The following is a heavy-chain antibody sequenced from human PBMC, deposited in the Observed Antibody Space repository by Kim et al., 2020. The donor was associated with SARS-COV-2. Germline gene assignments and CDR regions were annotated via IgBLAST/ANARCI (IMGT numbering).Heavy chain of an antibody. CDR3: ASAMIVSYAFDI. V-gene: IGHV4-59*01. J-gene: IGHJ3*02. D-gene: IGHD3-22*01. Sequence: NYNPSLKSRVTISVDTSKNQFSLKLSSVTAADTAVYYCASAMIVSYAFDIWGQGTMVTVSS.